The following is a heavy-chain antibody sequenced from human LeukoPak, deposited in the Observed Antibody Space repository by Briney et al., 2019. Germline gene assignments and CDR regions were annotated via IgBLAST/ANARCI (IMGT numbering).Heavy chain of an antibody. D-gene: IGHD2/OR15-2a*01. CDR1: GDSVSTNSAA. CDR2: TYYRSKWYN. CDR3: AREALSTFEC. V-gene: IGHV6-1*01. J-gene: IGHJ4*02. Sequence: SQTLSLTCAISGDSVSTNSAAWNWIRHSPSRGLEWLGRTYYRSKWYNDYVVSMRSRITINPDTSKNQFSLQLNSVTPEDTAVYYCAREALSTFECWGQGTLVTVSS.